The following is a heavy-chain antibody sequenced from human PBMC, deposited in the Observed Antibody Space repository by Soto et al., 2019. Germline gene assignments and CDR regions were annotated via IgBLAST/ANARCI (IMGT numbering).Heavy chain of an antibody. CDR2: ILHDGNNK. D-gene: IGHD3-10*01. CDR3: ARDDEDGSSCDLGY. V-gene: IGHV3-30-3*01. CDR1: GFTFSNYI. J-gene: IGHJ4*02. Sequence: QVQLVESGGGVVQPGRSLRLSCAASGFTFSNYIMHWVRQAPGKGLEWVADILHDGNNKYYADSVKGRFTISRDNSKNTLYLQMNSLRAEDTAVYYCARDDEDGSSCDLGYWGQGTLVTVSS.